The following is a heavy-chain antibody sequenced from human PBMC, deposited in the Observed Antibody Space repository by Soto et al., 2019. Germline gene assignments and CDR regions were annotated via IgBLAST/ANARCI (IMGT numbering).Heavy chain of an antibody. V-gene: IGHV3-15*01. CDR3: TTDPEYSGYGSIDY. Sequence: GGSLRLSCAASGFTFSNAWMSWVRQAPGKGLEWVGRIKSKTDGGTTDYAAPVKGRFTISRDDSKNTLYLQMNSLKTEDTAVYYCTTDPEYSGYGSIDYWGQGTLVTVSS. J-gene: IGHJ4*02. CDR1: GFTFSNAW. D-gene: IGHD5-12*01. CDR2: IKSKTDGGTT.